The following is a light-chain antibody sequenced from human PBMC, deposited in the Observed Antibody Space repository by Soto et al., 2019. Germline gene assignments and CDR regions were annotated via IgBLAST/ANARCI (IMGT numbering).Light chain of an antibody. V-gene: IGKV3-11*01. CDR1: QSVTNR. J-gene: IGKJ4*01. Sequence: EIVLTQSPATLSLSPGERATLSCRASQSVTNRLAWYQQKPGQAPRFLIYDASKSAAGIPARFSGSGSGTDFSLTINSLAPEDFAVYYCHQRSNWPPTFGGGTKVLIK. CDR3: HQRSNWPPT. CDR2: DAS.